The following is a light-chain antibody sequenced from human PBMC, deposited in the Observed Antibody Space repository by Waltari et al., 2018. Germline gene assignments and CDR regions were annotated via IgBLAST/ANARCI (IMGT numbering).Light chain of an antibody. CDR3: AAWDDILKGHV. CDR2: SNN. J-gene: IGLJ1*01. V-gene: IGLV1-44*01. Sequence: QSVLTQPPSASGTPGQRVIISCSGSSSNVGSNLVNWYHQPPGTAPKLLIYSNNQRPSGFPDRFAGSKSGTSVSLAISGLQSEDEADYYCAAWDDILKGHVFGSGTKVAVL. CDR1: SSNVGSNL.